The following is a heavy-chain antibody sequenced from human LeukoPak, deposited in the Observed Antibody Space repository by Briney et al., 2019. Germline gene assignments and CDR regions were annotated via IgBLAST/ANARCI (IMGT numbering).Heavy chain of an antibody. CDR2: IYTSGST. V-gene: IGHV4-4*07. D-gene: IGHD6-13*01. J-gene: IGHJ6*03. Sequence: SETLSLTCTVSGGSTSSYYWSWIRQPAGKGLEWIGRIYTSGSTNYNPSLKSRVTMSVDTSKNQFSLKLSSVTAADTAVYYCARGPSSWYVPGYYYYYMDVWGKGTTVTISS. CDR3: ARGPSSWYVPGYYYYYMDV. CDR1: GGSTSSYY.